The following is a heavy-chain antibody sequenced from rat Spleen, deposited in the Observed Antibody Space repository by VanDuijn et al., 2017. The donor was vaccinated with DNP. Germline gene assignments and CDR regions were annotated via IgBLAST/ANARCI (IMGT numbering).Heavy chain of an antibody. CDR1: GYSISSNY. CDR2: ISYSGST. J-gene: IGHJ2*01. Sequence: EVQLQESGPGLVKPSQSLSLTCSVTGYSISSNYWGWIRKFPGNKMEWMGYISYSGSTNYNPSLKSRFSITRDTSKNQFFLQLNSVTTEDTATYYCARWSRYFDYWGQGVMVTVSS. CDR3: ARWSRYFDY. V-gene: IGHV3-1*01.